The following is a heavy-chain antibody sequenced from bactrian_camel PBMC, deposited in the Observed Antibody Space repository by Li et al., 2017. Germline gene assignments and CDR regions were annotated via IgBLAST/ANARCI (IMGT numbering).Heavy chain of an antibody. CDR2: INSAGGST. CDR1: GFTFSNYW. J-gene: IGHJ4*01. CDR3: TSAGRPLPLYEYDY. Sequence: LVESGGGLVQSGGSLRLSCAASGFTFSNYWMYWVRQAPGKGLEWVSTINSAGGSTYYADSVKGRFAISRDIAKNTVYLQLNSLQSEDTALYYCTSAGRPLPLYEYDYWGQGTQVTVS. D-gene: IGHD1*01. V-gene: IGHV3S25*01.